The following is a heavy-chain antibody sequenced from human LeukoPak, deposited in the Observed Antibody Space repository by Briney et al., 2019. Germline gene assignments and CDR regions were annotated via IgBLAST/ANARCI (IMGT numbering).Heavy chain of an antibody. D-gene: IGHD3-3*01. Sequence: GASVKVSCKVSGYTLTELSMHWVRQAPGQGLEWMGIINPSGGSTSYAQKFQGRVTMTRDTSTSTVYMELSSLRSEDTAVYYCATARSYFWSGYYVDYWGQGTLVTVSS. CDR1: GYTLTELS. CDR3: ATARSYFWSGYYVDY. J-gene: IGHJ4*02. V-gene: IGHV1-46*01. CDR2: INPSGGST.